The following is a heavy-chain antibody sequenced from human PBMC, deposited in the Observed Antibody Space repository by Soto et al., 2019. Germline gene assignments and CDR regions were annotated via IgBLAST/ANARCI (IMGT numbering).Heavy chain of an antibody. J-gene: IGHJ6*03. D-gene: IGHD3-16*02. V-gene: IGHV4-31*03. CDR1: GGSISSGGYY. CDR2: IYYSGST. CDR3: AREVMITFGGVIVNSYYYYYMDV. Sequence: QVQLQESGPGLVKPSQTLSLTCTVSGGSISSGGYYWSWIRQHPGKGLEWIGYIYYSGSTYYNPSLKSRVTISVDTSKNQFSLKLSSVTAADTAVHYCAREVMITFGGVIVNSYYYYYMDVWGKGTTVTVSS.